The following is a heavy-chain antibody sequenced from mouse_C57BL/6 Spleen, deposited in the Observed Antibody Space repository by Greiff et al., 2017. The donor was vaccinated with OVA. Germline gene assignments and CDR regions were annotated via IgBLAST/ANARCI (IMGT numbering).Heavy chain of an antibody. Sequence: VQLQQSGPGLVQPSQSLSITCTASGFSLTSYGVHWVRQSPGKGLEWLGVIWRGGSTDYNAAFMSRLSITKDNSKSQVFFKMNSLQADDTAIYYCAKEVYYGNPYAMDYWGQGTSVTVSS. V-gene: IGHV2-5*01. J-gene: IGHJ4*01. CDR2: IWRGGST. D-gene: IGHD2-1*01. CDR3: AKEVYYGNPYAMDY. CDR1: GFSLTSYG.